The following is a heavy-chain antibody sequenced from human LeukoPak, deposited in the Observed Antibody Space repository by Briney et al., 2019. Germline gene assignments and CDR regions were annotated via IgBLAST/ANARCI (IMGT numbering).Heavy chain of an antibody. Sequence: PSETLSLTCTVSGGSISSSSYYWGWIRQPPGKGLEWIGSIYYSGSTYYNPSLKSRVTISVDTSKNQFSLKLSSVTAADTAVYYCARDCVVAGGLGATSWFDPWGQGTLVTVSS. CDR2: IYYSGST. CDR1: GGSISSSSYY. V-gene: IGHV4-39*07. CDR3: ARDCVVAGGLGATSWFDP. J-gene: IGHJ5*02. D-gene: IGHD1-26*01.